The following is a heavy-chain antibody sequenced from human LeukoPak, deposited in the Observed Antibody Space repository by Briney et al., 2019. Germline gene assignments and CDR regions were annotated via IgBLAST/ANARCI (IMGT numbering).Heavy chain of an antibody. J-gene: IGHJ5*01. V-gene: IGHV4-39*01. CDR2: IYYSGST. D-gene: IGHD3-22*01. Sequence: PSETLSLTCTVSGGSISSYYWSWIRQPPGKGLEWIGSIYYSGSTYYNPSLKSRVTISVDTSKNQFSLKLSSVTAADTAVYYCARHVRYYDSSGPSGWFDSWGQGTLVTVSS. CDR3: ARHVRYYDSSGPSGWFDS. CDR1: GGSISSYY.